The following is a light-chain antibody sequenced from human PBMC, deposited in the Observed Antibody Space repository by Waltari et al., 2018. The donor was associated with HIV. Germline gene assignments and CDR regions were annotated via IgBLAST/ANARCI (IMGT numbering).Light chain of an antibody. V-gene: IGKV1-5*03. CDR3: QQYSSSWA. CDR2: KAS. CDR1: QSVSSW. J-gene: IGKJ1*01. Sequence: DVQMTQSPFTLSASVGYRVTITCRASQSVSSWLAWYQQKPGKPPKLLIYKASTLQSGVPSRFSGSGSGTEFTLTISGLQPDDFATYFCQQYSSSWAFGQGTKVEI.